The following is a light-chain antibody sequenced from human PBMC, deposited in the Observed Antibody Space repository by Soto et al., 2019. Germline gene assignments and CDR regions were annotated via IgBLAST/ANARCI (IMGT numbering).Light chain of an antibody. Sequence: QSVLTQPASVSGSPGQSITISCTGTSSDVGGYNYVSWYQQHPGKVPKLMIYDVTNRPSGVSNRFSGSKSGNTASLTISGLQAEDEADYYCSSYTSSSTLVVFGGGTQLTVL. J-gene: IGLJ2*01. V-gene: IGLV2-14*01. CDR1: SSDVGGYNY. CDR3: SSYTSSSTLVV. CDR2: DVT.